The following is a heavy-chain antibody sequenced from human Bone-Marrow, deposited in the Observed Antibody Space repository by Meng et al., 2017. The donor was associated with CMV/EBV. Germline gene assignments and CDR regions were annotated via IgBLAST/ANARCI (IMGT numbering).Heavy chain of an antibody. CDR2: DSGST. CDR1: GASISSYY. Sequence: SETLSLTCIVSGASISSYYWGWIRQPPGKGLEWIAYDSGSTNYNPSLRSRVTISLDTSKNQFSLKLRSVTAADTAVYYCARDPKSSSWYHFDSWGQGTLVTASS. D-gene: IGHD6-13*01. V-gene: IGHV4-59*01. CDR3: ARDPKSSSWYHFDS. J-gene: IGHJ4*02.